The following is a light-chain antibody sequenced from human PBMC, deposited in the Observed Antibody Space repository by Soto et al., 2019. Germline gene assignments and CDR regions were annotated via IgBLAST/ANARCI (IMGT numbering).Light chain of an antibody. J-gene: IGKJ4*01. V-gene: IGKV1-33*01. Sequence: EIQMTQSPSSLSASVGDRVTITCQPSQDIRNYLNWYQQKPGKAPKLLIYDVSNLETGVLSRFSGSGSGTDFTVTISSLQPEDIATYYCQQYDNSPLTFGGGTKVEIK. CDR3: QQYDNSPLT. CDR2: DVS. CDR1: QDIRNY.